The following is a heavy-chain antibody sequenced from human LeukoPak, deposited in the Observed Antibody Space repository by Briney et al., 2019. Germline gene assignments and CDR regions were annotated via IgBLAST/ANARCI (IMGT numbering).Heavy chain of an antibody. Sequence: TSETLSLTCTVSGGSISSSSYYWVWIRQPPGKELEWIGSINYSGSTYYNPSLKSRVTISVDTSKNQFSLKLSSVTAADTAVYYCSTYSGSWNEDWFDPWGQGTLVTVSS. V-gene: IGHV4-39*07. CDR3: STYSGSWNEDWFDP. D-gene: IGHD1-26*01. CDR1: GGSISSSSYY. CDR2: INYSGST. J-gene: IGHJ5*02.